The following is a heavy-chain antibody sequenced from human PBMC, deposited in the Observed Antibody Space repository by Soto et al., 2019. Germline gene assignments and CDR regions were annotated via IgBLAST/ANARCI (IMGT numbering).Heavy chain of an antibody. CDR3: ATLWGYDFWSGYSWYGMDV. CDR2: FDPEDGET. V-gene: IGHV1-24*01. Sequence: ASVKVSCKVSGYTLTELSMHWVRQAPGKGLEWMGGFDPEDGETIYAQKFQGRVTMTEDTSTDTAYMELSSLRSEDTAVYYCATLWGYDFWSGYSWYGMDVWGQGTTVTVSS. J-gene: IGHJ6*02. CDR1: GYTLTELS. D-gene: IGHD3-3*01.